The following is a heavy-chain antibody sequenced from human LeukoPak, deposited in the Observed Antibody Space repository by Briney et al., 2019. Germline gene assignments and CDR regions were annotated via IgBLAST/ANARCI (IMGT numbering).Heavy chain of an antibody. V-gene: IGHV4-4*07. J-gene: IGHJ4*02. Sequence: KASETLSLTCTVSGGSISSYYWSCIRQPAGKGLEWIGRIYTSGSTNYNPSLKSRVTMSVDTSKNQFSLKLSSVTAADTAVYYCARVGSGWYRGYFDYWGQGTPVTVSS. CDR2: IYTSGST. CDR1: GGSISSYY. D-gene: IGHD6-19*01. CDR3: ARVGSGWYRGYFDY.